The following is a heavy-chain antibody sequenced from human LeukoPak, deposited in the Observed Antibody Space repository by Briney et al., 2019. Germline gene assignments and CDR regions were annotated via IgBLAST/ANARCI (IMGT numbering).Heavy chain of an antibody. CDR2: ISAYNGNT. Sequence: ASVKVSCKASGYTFTSYGISWVRQAPGQGLEWMGWISAYNGNTNYAQKLQGRVTMTTDTSTSTAYMELRSLRSDDTAVYYCARGRYFDWHYYYYMDVWGKGTTVTVSS. CDR1: GYTFTSYG. V-gene: IGHV1-18*01. J-gene: IGHJ6*03. D-gene: IGHD3-9*01. CDR3: ARGRYFDWHYYYYMDV.